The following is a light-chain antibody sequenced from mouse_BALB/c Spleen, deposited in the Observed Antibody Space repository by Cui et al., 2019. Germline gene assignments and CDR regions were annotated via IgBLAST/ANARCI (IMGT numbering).Light chain of an antibody. CDR3: LQSDNLPYT. CDR1: TDIDDD. CDR2: EGN. J-gene: IGKJ2*01. V-gene: IGKV17-121*01. Sequence: ETTVTQSPASLSMAIGETVPIRCITSTDIDDDMNWYQQKPGEPPKLLISEGNTLRPGVPSRFSSSGYGTDFVFTIENMLSEDVADYYCLQSDNLPYTFGGGTKLEIK.